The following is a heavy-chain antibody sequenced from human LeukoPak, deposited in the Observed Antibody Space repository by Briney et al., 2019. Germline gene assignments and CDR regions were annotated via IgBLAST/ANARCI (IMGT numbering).Heavy chain of an antibody. CDR3: AKAWGRSWMPLGY. CDR1: GFTFSSYA. J-gene: IGHJ4*02. Sequence: GGSLRLSCAASGFTFSSYAMSWVRQAPGKGLEWVSAISGSSSTTFYADSVKGRFTISRDNSRNTLYLQMNSLRAEDTAVYYCAKAWGRSWMPLGYWGQGTLVTVSS. CDR2: ISGSSSTT. V-gene: IGHV3-23*01. D-gene: IGHD6-13*01.